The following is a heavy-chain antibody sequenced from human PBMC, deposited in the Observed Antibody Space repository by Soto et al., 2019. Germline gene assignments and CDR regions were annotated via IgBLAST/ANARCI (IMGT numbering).Heavy chain of an antibody. CDR3: ARELGVPAAKGEGAFDI. V-gene: IGHV3-53*04. D-gene: IGHD2-2*01. J-gene: IGHJ3*02. CDR1: GFTVSSNY. Sequence: EVQLVESGGGLVQPGGSLRLSCAASGFTVSSNYMSWVRQAPGKGLEWVSVIYSGGSTYYADSVKGRFTISRHNSKNTLYLQMNSLRAEDTAVYYCARELGVPAAKGEGAFDIWGQGTMVTVSS. CDR2: IYSGGST.